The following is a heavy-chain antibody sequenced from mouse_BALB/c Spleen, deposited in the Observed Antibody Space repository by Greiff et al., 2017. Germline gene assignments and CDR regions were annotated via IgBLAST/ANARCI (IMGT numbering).Heavy chain of an antibody. CDR1: GDSITSGY. CDR3: ARGGYDGYWFAY. D-gene: IGHD2-3*01. Sequence: VQLQQSGPSLVKPSQTLSLTCSVTGDSITSGYWNWIRKFPGNKLEYMGYISYSGSTYYNPSLKSRISITRDTSKNQYYLQLNSVTTEDTATYYCARGGYDGYWFAYWGQGTLVTVSA. CDR2: ISYSGST. J-gene: IGHJ3*01. V-gene: IGHV3-8*02.